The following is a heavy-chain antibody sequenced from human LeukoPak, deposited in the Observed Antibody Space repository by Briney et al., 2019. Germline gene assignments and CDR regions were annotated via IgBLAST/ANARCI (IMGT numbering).Heavy chain of an antibody. Sequence: SETLSLTCTVTGASISSHYWCWIRQTPGTGLKWIGDIYDRGITTYNPSLKSLVSISVDTSRNQFSLNLRSVTAEDTAVYYCAKIEVGRFDPWGQGTLVTVSS. CDR3: AKIEVGRFDP. CDR2: IYDRGIT. V-gene: IGHV4-59*11. D-gene: IGHD1-26*01. J-gene: IGHJ5*02. CDR1: GASISSHY.